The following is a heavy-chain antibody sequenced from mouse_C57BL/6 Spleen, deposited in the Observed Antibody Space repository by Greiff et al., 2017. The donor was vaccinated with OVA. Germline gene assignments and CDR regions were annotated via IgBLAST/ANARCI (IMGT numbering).Heavy chain of an antibody. CDR1: GYTFTSYW. CDR3: ARAQPTDWDFDG. J-gene: IGHJ1*03. V-gene: IGHV1-55*01. CDR2: IYPGSGST. Sequence: QVHVKQSGAELVKPGASVKMSCKASGYTFTSYWITWVKQRPGQGLEWIGDIYPGSGSTNYNEKFKSKATLTVDTSSSTAYMQLSSLTSEDSAVYDCARAQPTDWDFDGWGTGTTVTVSS.